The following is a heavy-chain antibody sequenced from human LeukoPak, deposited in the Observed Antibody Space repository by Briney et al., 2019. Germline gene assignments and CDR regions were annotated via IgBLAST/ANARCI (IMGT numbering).Heavy chain of an antibody. Sequence: GGSLRLSCAASGFTFDDYAMSWVRQTPGKGLDWVSGTNWDGGRTGYADSVKGRFTISRDNAKNSLYLQMNSLRVEDTAMYYCARDGLRRPPTPYCGGDCPLDYWGQGTLVTVSS. CDR1: GFTFDDYA. CDR2: TNWDGGRT. V-gene: IGHV3-20*04. J-gene: IGHJ4*02. D-gene: IGHD2-21*02. CDR3: ARDGLRRPPTPYCGGDCPLDY.